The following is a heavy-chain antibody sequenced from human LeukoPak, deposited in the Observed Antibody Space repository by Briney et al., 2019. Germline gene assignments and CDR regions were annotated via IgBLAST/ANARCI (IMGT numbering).Heavy chain of an antibody. CDR3: AKDSAAYYDILTGYSGANDY. CDR1: GFTFSSYG. Sequence: GGSLRLSCAASGFTFSSYGMHWVRQAPGKGLEWVAVIWYDGSNKYYADSVKGRFTIPRDNSKNTLYLQMNSLRAEDTAVYYCAKDSAAYYDILTGYSGANDYWGQGTLVTVSS. J-gene: IGHJ4*02. D-gene: IGHD3-9*01. V-gene: IGHV3-33*06. CDR2: IWYDGSNK.